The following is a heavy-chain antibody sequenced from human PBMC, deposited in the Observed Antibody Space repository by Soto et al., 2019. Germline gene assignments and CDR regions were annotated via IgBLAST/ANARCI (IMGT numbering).Heavy chain of an antibody. V-gene: IGHV3-23*01. D-gene: IGHD2-2*01. CDR3: AKSNLYCSSSSCYDY. Sequence: GGSLRLSCAASGFTFSSHAMSWARQAPGKGLEWVSLISGSGVITYSADSVKGRFTISRDNSKNMLYLQMNSLRVEDTAVYYCAKSNLYCSSSSCYDYWGQGTLVTVSS. CDR1: GFTFSSHA. CDR2: ISGSGVIT. J-gene: IGHJ4*02.